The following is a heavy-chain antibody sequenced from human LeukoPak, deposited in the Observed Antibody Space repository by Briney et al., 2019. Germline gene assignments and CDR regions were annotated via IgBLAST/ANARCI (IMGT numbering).Heavy chain of an antibody. D-gene: IGHD4-17*01. CDR2: ISGSGGST. J-gene: IGHJ6*02. V-gene: IGHV3-23*01. Sequence: GGSLRLSCAASGFTFSSYAMSWVRQAPGKGLEWVSAISGSGGSTYYADSVKGRFTISRDNSKNTLYLQMNSLRAEDTAVYYCAKENYGDYVYYYYGMDVWGQGTTVTVSS. CDR3: AKENYGDYVYYYYGMDV. CDR1: GFTFSSYA.